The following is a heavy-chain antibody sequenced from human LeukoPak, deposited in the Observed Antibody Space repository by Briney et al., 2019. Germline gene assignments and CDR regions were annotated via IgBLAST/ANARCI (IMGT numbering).Heavy chain of an antibody. J-gene: IGHJ4*02. CDR2: FDPEDGET. CDR1: GYTLTELS. V-gene: IGHV1-24*01. Sequence: ASVKVSCKVSGYTLTELSMHWVRQAPGKGLEWMGGFDPEDGETIYAQKFQGRVTMTEDTSTDTAYMELSSLRSEDTAVYYCATDLGYSYGRDYWGQGTLVTVSS. CDR3: ATDLGYSYGRDY. D-gene: IGHD5-18*01.